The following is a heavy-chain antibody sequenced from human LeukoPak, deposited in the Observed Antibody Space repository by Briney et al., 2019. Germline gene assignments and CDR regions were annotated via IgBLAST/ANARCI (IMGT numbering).Heavy chain of an antibody. CDR2: IYYSGST. CDR1: GGSISSGGYY. D-gene: IGHD5-18*01. Sequence: SQTLSLTCTVSGGSISSGGYYWSWIRQHPGKGLEWIGYIYYSGSTYYNPSLKGRVTISVDTSKNQFSLKPSSVTAADTAVYYCARQRGYSYEFDYWGQGTLVTVSS. J-gene: IGHJ4*02. V-gene: IGHV4-31*03. CDR3: ARQRGYSYEFDY.